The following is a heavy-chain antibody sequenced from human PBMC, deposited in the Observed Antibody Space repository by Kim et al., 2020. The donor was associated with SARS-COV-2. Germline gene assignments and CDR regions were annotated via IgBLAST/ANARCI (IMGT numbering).Heavy chain of an antibody. CDR2: INPNIGTA. D-gene: IGHD3-10*01. V-gene: IGHV1-8*01. J-gene: IGHJ6*01. Sequence: ASVKVSCKASGYTFTSYDINWVRQAPGQGLEWMGWINPNIGTADYAQKFQGRVTMTRNKSISTAYMELSSLRSEDTAVYYCARSAFGEFYYYSGGMDVWGPGTTVTVSS. CDR3: ARSAFGEFYYYSGGMDV. CDR1: GYTFTSYD.